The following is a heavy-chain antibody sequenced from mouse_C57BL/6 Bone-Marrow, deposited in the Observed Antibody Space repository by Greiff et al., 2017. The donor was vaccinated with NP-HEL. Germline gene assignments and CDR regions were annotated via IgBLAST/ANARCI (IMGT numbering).Heavy chain of an antibody. Sequence: QVQLQQPGAELVKPGASVKMSCKASGYTFTSYWITWVKQRPGQGLEWIGDIYPGSGSTNYNEKFKSKATLTVDTSSSTAYMQLSSLTSEDSAVFNCARTTMITTRRVRDAMEYGGQGTSVTVSS. CDR1: GYTFTSYW. CDR2: IYPGSGST. V-gene: IGHV1-55*01. CDR3: ARTTMITTRRVRDAMEY. D-gene: IGHD2-4*01. J-gene: IGHJ4*01.